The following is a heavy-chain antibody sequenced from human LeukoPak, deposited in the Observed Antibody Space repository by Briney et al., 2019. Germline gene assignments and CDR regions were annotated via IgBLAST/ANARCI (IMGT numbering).Heavy chain of an antibody. CDR3: ARDASSILLNYYYMDV. V-gene: IGHV4-34*01. CDR2: INHSGST. Sequence: SETLSLTCAVYGGSFSGYYWSWIRQPPGKGLEWIGEINHSGSTNYNPSLKSRVTISVDTSKNQFSLKLSSVTAADTAVYYCARDASSILLNYYYMDVWGKGPRSPSP. J-gene: IGHJ6*03. D-gene: IGHD3-10*01. CDR1: GGSFSGYY.